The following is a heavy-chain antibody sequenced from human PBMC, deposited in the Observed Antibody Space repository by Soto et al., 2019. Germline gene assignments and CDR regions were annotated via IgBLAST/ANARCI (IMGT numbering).Heavy chain of an antibody. D-gene: IGHD6-13*01. CDR2: IYYSGST. CDR1: GGSISSGDYY. Sequence: SETLSLTCTVSGGSISSGDYYWSWIRQPPGKGLEWIGYIYYSGSTYYNPSLKSRVTISVDTSKNQFPLKLSSVTAADTAVYYCARDQLAGYFDYWGQGTLVTVSS. CDR3: ARDQLAGYFDY. J-gene: IGHJ4*02. V-gene: IGHV4-30-4*01.